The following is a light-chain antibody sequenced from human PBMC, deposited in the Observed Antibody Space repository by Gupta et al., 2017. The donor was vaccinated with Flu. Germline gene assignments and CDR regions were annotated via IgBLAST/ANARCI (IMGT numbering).Light chain of an antibody. J-gene: IGLJ3*02. CDR1: SSNIGSNT. CDR2: INN. Sequence: QSLLTQPPSASGTPGQRVTISCSGSSSNIGSNTVHWYQQLPGTAPKLLIYINNERPSGAPDRFSGSKSGTSASLAISGLQSDDEADYSCAAWDGNLKAWVFGGGTKLTVL. CDR3: AAWDGNLKAWV. V-gene: IGLV1-44*01.